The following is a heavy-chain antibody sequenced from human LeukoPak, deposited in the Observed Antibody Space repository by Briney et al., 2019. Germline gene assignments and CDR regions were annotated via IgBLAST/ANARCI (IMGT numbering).Heavy chain of an antibody. Sequence: ASVKVSCKASGYTFTSYYMHWVRQAPAQGLEWMGIINPSGGSTSYAQKFQGRVTMTRDTSTSTVYMELSSLRSEDTAVYYCARAGALAGWFDPWGQGTLVTVSS. CDR1: GYTFTSYY. CDR3: ARAGALAGWFDP. CDR2: INPSGGST. D-gene: IGHD6-19*01. J-gene: IGHJ5*02. V-gene: IGHV1-46*01.